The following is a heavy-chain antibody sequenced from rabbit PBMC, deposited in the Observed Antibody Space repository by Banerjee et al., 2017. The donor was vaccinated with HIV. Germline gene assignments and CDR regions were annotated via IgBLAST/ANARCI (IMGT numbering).Heavy chain of an antibody. CDR2: IYNGDGST. CDR3: ARDVGSWHWIDGYFDL. CDR1: GFDFSSNA. Sequence: QEQLEESGGGLVQPEGSLTLTCKASGFDFSSNAMCWVRQAPGKGPEWIACIYNGDGSTYYASWVNGRFTISKPSSTTVTLQMTSLTAADTATYFCARDVGSWHWIDGYFDLWGQGTLVTVS. D-gene: IGHD4-2*01. J-gene: IGHJ4*01. V-gene: IGHV1S47*01.